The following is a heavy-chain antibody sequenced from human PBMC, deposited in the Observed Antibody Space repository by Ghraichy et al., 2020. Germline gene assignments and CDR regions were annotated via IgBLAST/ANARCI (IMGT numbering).Heavy chain of an antibody. Sequence: GGSLRLLCAASGFAFDDHTMHSVRQRPGKGLEWVALVDWNGGHTYYADSVRGRFTVSRDNRKNSLYLEMNSLKTEDSALYYCVKSGNSGVEFFHYYMDVWGKGTTVTVS. CDR1: GFAFDDHT. V-gene: IGHV3-43*01. CDR3: VKSGNSGVEFFHYYMDV. J-gene: IGHJ6*03. CDR2: VDWNGGHT. D-gene: IGHD4-23*01.